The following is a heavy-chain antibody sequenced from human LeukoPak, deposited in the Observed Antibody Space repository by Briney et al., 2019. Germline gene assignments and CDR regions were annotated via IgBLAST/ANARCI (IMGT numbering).Heavy chain of an antibody. CDR2: ISSTSTSI. CDR3: ARGFRAFDF. V-gene: IGHV3-21*01. Sequence: GGPLRLSCAASGFTFSSHTMNWVRQAPGKGLEWVSSISSTSTSIYHADSVKGRFTVSRDNTKNSLYLQMNSLRAEDTAVYYCARGFRAFDFWAQGTVVTVSS. CDR1: GFTFSSHT. J-gene: IGHJ3*01.